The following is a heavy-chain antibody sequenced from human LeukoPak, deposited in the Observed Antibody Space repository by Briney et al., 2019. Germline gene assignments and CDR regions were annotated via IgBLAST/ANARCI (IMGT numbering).Heavy chain of an antibody. CDR3: ARHGTGSYFGY. D-gene: IGHD3-10*01. CDR2: IYYSGST. CDR1: GGSISSYY. Sequence: SETLSLTCAVSGGSISSYYWSWIRQPPGKGLEWIGYIYYSGSTNYNPSLKSRVTMSVDTSKNQFSLKLSSVTAADTAVYYCARHGTGSYFGYWGQGTLVTVSS. J-gene: IGHJ4*02. V-gene: IGHV4-59*08.